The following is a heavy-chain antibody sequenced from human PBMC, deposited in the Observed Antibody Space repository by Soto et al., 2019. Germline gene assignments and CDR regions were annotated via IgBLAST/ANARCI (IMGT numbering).Heavy chain of an antibody. CDR2: IKSKTDGGTT. CDR3: TTDRVAGRENNWFDP. CDR1: GFTVSSNY. Sequence: GGSLRLSCAASGFTVSSNYMSWVRQAPGKGLEWVGRIKSKTDGGTTDYAAPVKGRFTISRDDSKNTLYLQMNSLKTEDPAVYYCTTDRVAGRENNWFDPWGQGTLVTVSS. J-gene: IGHJ5*02. D-gene: IGHD6-19*01. V-gene: IGHV3-15*01.